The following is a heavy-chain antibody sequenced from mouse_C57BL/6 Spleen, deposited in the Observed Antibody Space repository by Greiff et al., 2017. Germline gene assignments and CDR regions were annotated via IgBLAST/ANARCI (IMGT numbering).Heavy chain of an antibody. CDR2: IHPNSGST. V-gene: IGHV1-64*01. D-gene: IGHD3-3*01. CDR1: GYTFTSYW. J-gene: IGHJ4*01. CDR3: AILGDYAMDD. Sequence: QVQLQQPGAELVKPGASVKLSCKASGYTFTSYWMHWVKQRPGQGLEWIGMIHPNSGSTNYNEKFKSKATLTVDNSSSTAYMQLSSLTSEVSAVYYCAILGDYAMDDWGQGTTVTVSS.